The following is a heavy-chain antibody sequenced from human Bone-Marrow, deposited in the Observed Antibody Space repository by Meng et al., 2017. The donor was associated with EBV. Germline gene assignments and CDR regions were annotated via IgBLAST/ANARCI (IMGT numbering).Heavy chain of an antibody. CDR2: ISSSSSYI. J-gene: IGHJ4*02. CDR1: GFTFSSYS. D-gene: IGHD1-20*01. CDR3: ARGGNWKFDY. V-gene: IGHV3-21*01. Sequence: EVQLVESGGGLVKPGGSLSLSCAASGFTFSSYSMNWVRQAPGKGLEWVSSISSSSSYIYYADSVKGRFTISRDNAKNSLYLQMNSLRAEDTAVYYCARGGNWKFDYWGQGTLVTVSS.